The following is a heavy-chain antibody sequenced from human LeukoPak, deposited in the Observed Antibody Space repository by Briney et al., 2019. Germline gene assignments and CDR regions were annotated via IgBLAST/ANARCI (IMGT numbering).Heavy chain of an antibody. CDR2: INGDTSEI. J-gene: IGHJ4*02. D-gene: IGHD1-26*01. V-gene: IGHV3-7*01. CDR1: GFTFSMSW. Sequence: GGSLRLSCAASGFTFSMSWMTWVRQAPGKGLEWVASINGDTSEIHYVDSVKGRFTISRDNTKDSLYLQMNSLTAEDTAVYYCARVYGGGSYYSDYWGQGTLVTVSS. CDR3: ARVYGGGSYYSDY.